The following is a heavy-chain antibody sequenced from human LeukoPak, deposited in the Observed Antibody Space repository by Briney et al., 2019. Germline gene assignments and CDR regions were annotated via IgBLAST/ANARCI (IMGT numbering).Heavy chain of an antibody. D-gene: IGHD3-22*01. CDR3: ANTGYYSDASGYYRNFDY. J-gene: IGHJ4*02. CDR1: GFTFSSYG. Sequence: TGRFLRLSCAASGFTFSSYGMHWVRQAPGKGLEWVAVISYDGSNKYYADSVKGRFTISRDNSKNTLYLQMNSLRAEDTAVYYCANTGYYSDASGYYRNFDYWGQGTLVTVSS. CDR2: ISYDGSNK. V-gene: IGHV3-30*18.